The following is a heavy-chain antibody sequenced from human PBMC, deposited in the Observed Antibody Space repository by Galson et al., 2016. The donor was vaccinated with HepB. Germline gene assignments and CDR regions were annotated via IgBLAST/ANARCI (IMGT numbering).Heavy chain of an antibody. V-gene: IGHV3-74*01. CDR2: INSDGTIS. CDR1: GFAFSRHW. CDR3: VRDHSVVTTTAYNWFDP. D-gene: IGHD4-23*01. J-gene: IGHJ5*02. Sequence: SLRLSCAASGFAFSRHWMHWVRQDLGKGLVWVARINSDGTISNYADSVKGRFTISRDNAKNTLYLQMNSLRAEDTAVYFCVRDHSVVTTTAYNWFDPWGRGTMVTVSA.